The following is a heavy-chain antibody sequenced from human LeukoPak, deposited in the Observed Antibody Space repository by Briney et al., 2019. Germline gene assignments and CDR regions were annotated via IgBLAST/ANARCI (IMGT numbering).Heavy chain of an antibody. CDR2: VSYDGSNK. J-gene: IGHJ4*02. D-gene: IGHD2-15*01. CDR3: ARVHGGYPFDY. V-gene: IGHV3-30*03. Sequence: GGSLRLSWAASGFTFSSYGMHWVRQAPGKGLEWVAVVSYDGSNKYYADSVKGRFTISRDNSKNTLYLQMNSLRAEDTAVYYCARVHGGYPFDYWGQGTLVTVSS. CDR1: GFTFSSYG.